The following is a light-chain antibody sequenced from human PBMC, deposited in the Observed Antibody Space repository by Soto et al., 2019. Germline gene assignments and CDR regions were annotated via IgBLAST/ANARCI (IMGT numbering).Light chain of an antibody. J-gene: IGKJ1*01. Sequence: EIVLTQSPGTLSLSPGERATLSCRASQSVSSSYLAWYQQKPGQPPRLLISDASNRATGIPDRFSGSGSGTDFTLTISSLEPEDFAVYYCQHYGRSPPSWTFGQGTKVEIQ. V-gene: IGKV3-20*01. CDR1: QSVSSSY. CDR3: QHYGRSPPSWT. CDR2: DAS.